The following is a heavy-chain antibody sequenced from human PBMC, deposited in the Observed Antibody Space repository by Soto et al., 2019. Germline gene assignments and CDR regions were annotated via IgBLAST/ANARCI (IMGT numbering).Heavy chain of an antibody. V-gene: IGHV1-69*13. CDR3: ARDLVVGATSYYFDY. CDR2: IIPIFGTA. D-gene: IGHD1-26*01. Sequence: SVKVSCKAPGGTFSGYAICWVRQAPGQGLEWMGGIIPIFGTANYAQKFQGRVTITADESTSTAYMELSSLRSEDTAVYYCARDLVVGATSYYFDYWGQGTLVTVSS. CDR1: GGTFSGYA. J-gene: IGHJ4*02.